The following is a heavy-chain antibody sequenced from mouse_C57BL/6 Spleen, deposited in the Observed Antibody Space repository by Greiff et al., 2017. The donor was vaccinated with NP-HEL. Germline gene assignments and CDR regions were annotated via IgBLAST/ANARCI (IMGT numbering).Heavy chain of an antibody. V-gene: IGHV1-18*01. Sequence: VQLQQSGPELVKPGASVKIPCKASGYNFTDYNMDWVKQSHGQSLEWIGDINPNNGGTIYNQKFKGKATLTVDKSSSTAYMELRSLTAEDTAGYDCAMTDADYAMDYWGQGTSVTVSS. CDR3: AMTDADYAMDY. CDR2: INPNNGGT. D-gene: IGHD3-2*01. CDR1: GYNFTDYN. J-gene: IGHJ4*01.